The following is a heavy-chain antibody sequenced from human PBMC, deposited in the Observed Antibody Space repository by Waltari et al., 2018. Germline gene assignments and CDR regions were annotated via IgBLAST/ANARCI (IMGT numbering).Heavy chain of an antibody. D-gene: IGHD6-25*01. CDR1: GHSVNNDFY. J-gene: IGHJ4*02. CDR2: IYHTGSS. Sequence: QVQLRESGPGLVRSSETLSLTCTVSGHSVNNDFYWAWIRQSPGGGLEWIASIYHTGSSHYNSSLKSQVSISTDMSTKQFFLTLTHLTAADTAVYYCAEEGNTTAGLFDSWGQGTLVTVSS. V-gene: IGHV4-38-2*02. CDR3: AEEGNTTAGLFDS.